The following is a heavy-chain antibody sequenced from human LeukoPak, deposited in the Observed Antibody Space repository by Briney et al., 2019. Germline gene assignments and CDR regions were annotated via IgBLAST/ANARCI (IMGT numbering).Heavy chain of an antibody. D-gene: IGHD4-17*01. CDR3: ARYSGNYGLDY. V-gene: IGHV3-30*02. Sequence: GGSLRLSCAASGFTFSNYVIHWVRQAPGKGLEWVSLIRYDGSSKYYADSVRGRFTISRDNSKNTLYLQMNSLRAEDTAVYYGARYSGNYGLDYWGQGTLVTVSS. CDR2: IRYDGSSK. CDR1: GFTFSNYV. J-gene: IGHJ4*02.